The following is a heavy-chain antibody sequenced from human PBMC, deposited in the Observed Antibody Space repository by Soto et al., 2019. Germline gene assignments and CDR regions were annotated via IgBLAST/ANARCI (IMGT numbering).Heavy chain of an antibody. J-gene: IGHJ4*02. CDR2: ISGSGGST. CDR3: AKDRAGYYYDSSGPIHWDY. V-gene: IGHV3-23*01. Sequence: PGGSLRLSCAASGFTFSSYAMSWVRQAPGKGLEWVSAISGSGGSTYYADSVKGRFTISRDNSKNTLYLQMNSLRAEDTAVYYCAKDRAGYYYDSSGPIHWDYWGQGTLVTVSS. CDR1: GFTFSSYA. D-gene: IGHD3-22*01.